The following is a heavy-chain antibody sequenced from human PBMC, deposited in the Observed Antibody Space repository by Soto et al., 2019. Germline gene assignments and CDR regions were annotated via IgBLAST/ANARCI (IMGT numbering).Heavy chain of an antibody. V-gene: IGHV4-34*01. CDR2: INHSGST. Sequence: SETLSLTCAVYGGSFSGYYWSWIRQPPGKGLEWIGEINHSGSTNYNPSLKSRVTISVDTSKNQFSLKLSSVTAADTAVYYCVEGGWGKDFDYWGQGTLVTVSS. J-gene: IGHJ4*02. CDR3: VEGGWGKDFDY. D-gene: IGHD6-19*01. CDR1: GGSFSGYY.